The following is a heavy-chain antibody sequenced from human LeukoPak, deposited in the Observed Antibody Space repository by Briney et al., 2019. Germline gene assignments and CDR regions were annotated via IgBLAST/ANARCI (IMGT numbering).Heavy chain of an antibody. CDR3: ARDRGNGLDAFDI. Sequence: ASVKVSCKASGYIFTGYYIHWVRQAPGQGREWMGRINPNSGGTNYAQKFQGRVTMTRDTSISTAYMELSNLKSDDTAVYYCARDRGNGLDAFDIWGQGTMVTVSS. J-gene: IGHJ3*02. CDR2: INPNSGGT. CDR1: GYIFTGYY. V-gene: IGHV1-2*06. D-gene: IGHD2-8*01.